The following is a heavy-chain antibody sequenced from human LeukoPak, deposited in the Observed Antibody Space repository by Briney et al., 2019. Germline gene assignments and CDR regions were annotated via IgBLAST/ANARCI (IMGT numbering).Heavy chain of an antibody. V-gene: IGHV4-59*11. CDR3: AKGEYSRTSCYHYYMDV. CDR2: SHYSGDT. J-gene: IGHJ6*03. Sequence: PSETLSLTCTVSGVSIYSHDWSWIRQSPGKGLEWLGYSHYSGDTRYNPSLKNRVTISLDTSKNQFSLRLSSVTAADTAVYFCAKGEYSRTSCYHYYMDVWGKGTTVTVSS. D-gene: IGHD6-6*01. CDR1: GVSIYSHD.